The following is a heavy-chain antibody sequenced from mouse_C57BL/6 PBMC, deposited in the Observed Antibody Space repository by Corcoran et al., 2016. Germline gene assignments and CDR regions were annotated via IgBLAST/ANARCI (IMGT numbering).Heavy chain of an antibody. Sequence: QIQLVQSGPELKKPGETVKISCKASGYTFTTYGMSWVKQAPGKGLKWMGWINTYSGVPTYADDVKGRFAFSLETSASTAYLQINNLKNEDTATYFCARWDYYGSSLYFDYWGQGTTLTVSS. CDR2: INTYSGVP. CDR1: GYTFTTYG. J-gene: IGHJ2*01. V-gene: IGHV9-3*01. D-gene: IGHD1-1*01. CDR3: ARWDYYGSSLYFDY.